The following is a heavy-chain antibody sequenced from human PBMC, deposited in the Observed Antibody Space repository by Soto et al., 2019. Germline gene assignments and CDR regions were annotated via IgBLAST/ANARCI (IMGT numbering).Heavy chain of an antibody. CDR3: ARPQKLAERLSALDY. Sequence: ESLKISCEGSGYNFPCFWITWVRQMPGKGLEWMGTIDPSDSYTDYSPSFQGHVSLSADKSSSTAYLQWSSLKASDTAMYYCARPQKLAERLSALDYWGQGTPVTVSS. D-gene: IGHD1-1*01. V-gene: IGHV5-10-1*01. CDR2: IDPSDSYT. CDR1: GYNFPCFW. J-gene: IGHJ4*02.